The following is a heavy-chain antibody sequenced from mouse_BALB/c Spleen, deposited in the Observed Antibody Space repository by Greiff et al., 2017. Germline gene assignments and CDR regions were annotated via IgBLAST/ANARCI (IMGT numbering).Heavy chain of an antibody. V-gene: IGHV5-6-4*01. Sequence: EVMLVESGGGLVKPGGSLKLSCAASGFTFSSYTMSWVRQTPEKRLEWVATISSGGSYTYYPDSVKGRFTISRDNAKNTLYLQMSSLKSEDTAMYYCTRAQSYDGYSAWFAYWGQGTLVTVSA. CDR3: TRAQSYDGYSAWFAY. CDR1: GFTFSSYT. D-gene: IGHD2-3*01. CDR2: ISSGGSYT. J-gene: IGHJ3*01.